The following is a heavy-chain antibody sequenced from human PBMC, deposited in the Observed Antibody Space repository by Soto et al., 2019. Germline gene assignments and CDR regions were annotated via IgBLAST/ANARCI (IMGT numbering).Heavy chain of an antibody. CDR3: AREPKGYCSGGSCYSHYYYGMDV. CDR1: GFTFSSYA. V-gene: IGHV3-30-3*01. CDR2: ISYDGSNK. J-gene: IGHJ6*04. Sequence: QVQLVESGGGVVQPGRSLRLSCAASGFTFSSYAMHWVRQAPGKGLEWVAVISYDGSNKYYADSVKGRFTISRDNSKNTLYLQMNSLRAEDTAVYYCAREPKGYCSGGSCYSHYYYGMDVWGKGTTVTVSS. D-gene: IGHD2-15*01.